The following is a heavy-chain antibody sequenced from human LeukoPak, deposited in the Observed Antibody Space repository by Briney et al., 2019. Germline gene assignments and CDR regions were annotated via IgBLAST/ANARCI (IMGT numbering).Heavy chain of an antibody. CDR2: IIPNLGTT. J-gene: IGHJ4*02. Sequence: SVKVSCKASGYTFTSYGISWVRQAPGQGLEWMGRIIPNLGTTNRAQNFQDRVTLTADKSTNTAYMELTSLTSDDTAVYYCATTNDGGGYQWGDFFDFWGQGTLVTVSS. D-gene: IGHD3-22*01. V-gene: IGHV1-69*04. CDR3: ATTNDGGGYQWGDFFDF. CDR1: GYTFTSYG.